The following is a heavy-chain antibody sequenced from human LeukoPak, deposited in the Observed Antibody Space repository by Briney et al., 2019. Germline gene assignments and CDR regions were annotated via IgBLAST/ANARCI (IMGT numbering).Heavy chain of an antibody. CDR1: GGSISSGGYY. CDR3: ARVPTTVVNDAFDI. Sequence: SETLSLNCTVSGGSISSGGYYWSWIRQHPGKGLEWIGYIYYSGSTYYNPSLKSRVTISVDTSKNQFSLKLSSVTAADTAVYYCARVPTTVVNDAFDIWGQGTMVTVSS. J-gene: IGHJ3*02. CDR2: IYYSGST. D-gene: IGHD4-23*01. V-gene: IGHV4-31*03.